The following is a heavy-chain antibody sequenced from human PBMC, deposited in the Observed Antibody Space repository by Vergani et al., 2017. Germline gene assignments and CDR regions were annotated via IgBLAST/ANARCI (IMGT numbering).Heavy chain of an antibody. Sequence: QVQLQESGPGLVKPSETLSLTCTVSGGSISSYYWSWIRQPPGTGLEWIGYIYYSGSTNYNPSLKSRVTISVDTSKTQFSLKLSSVTAADTAVYYCARDGGVRGVDYWGQGSLVTVSS. D-gene: IGHD3-10*01. J-gene: IGHJ4*02. CDR3: ARDGGVRGVDY. CDR1: GGSISSYY. V-gene: IGHV4-59*01. CDR2: IYYSGST.